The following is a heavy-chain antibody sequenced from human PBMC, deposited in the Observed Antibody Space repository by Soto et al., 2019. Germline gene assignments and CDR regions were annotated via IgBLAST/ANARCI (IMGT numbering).Heavy chain of an antibody. CDR3: ARGSRRSAIAAVDY. Sequence: QVQLQQWGAGLLKPSETLSLTCAVYGGSFSGYYWSWIRQPPGKGLEWNGEINHSGSTNYNPSLKSRVTISVDTSKNQFSLKLSSVTAADTAVYYCARGSRRSAIAAVDYWGQGTLVTVSS. CDR2: INHSGST. D-gene: IGHD6-13*01. V-gene: IGHV4-34*01. CDR1: GGSFSGYY. J-gene: IGHJ4*02.